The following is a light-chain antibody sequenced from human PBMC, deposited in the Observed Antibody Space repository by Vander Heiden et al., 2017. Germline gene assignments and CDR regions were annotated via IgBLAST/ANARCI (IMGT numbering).Light chain of an antibody. J-gene: IGKJ3*01. CDR3: QQSYITPFT. Sequence: DIQVTQSPPSLSASVGDRVIITCRTSQSIDNYLNWYQEKPGKGPSLLIYAASTLQIGVPSRFSGSGSGTEFTLTISSLQPEDFATYSCQQSYITPFTFGPGTKVDI. CDR2: AAS. CDR1: QSIDNY. V-gene: IGKV1-39*01.